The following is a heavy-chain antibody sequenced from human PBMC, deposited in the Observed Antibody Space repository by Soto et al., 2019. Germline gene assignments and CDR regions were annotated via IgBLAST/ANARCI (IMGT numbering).Heavy chain of an antibody. D-gene: IGHD4-4*01. CDR1: EFTFISYG. CDR3: AKGLMTTTRYYYYYGMGV. Sequence: GPCLRRSCAASEFTFISYGMNCVRRTPGKVLEWLAVIRYGGSNKYYADSVKGRFTISRDNSKNTLYLQMNSLRAEDTAVYYCAKGLMTTTRYYYYYGMGVWGQGTTVTVSS. J-gene: IGHJ6*02. CDR2: IRYGGSNK. V-gene: IGHV3-30*18.